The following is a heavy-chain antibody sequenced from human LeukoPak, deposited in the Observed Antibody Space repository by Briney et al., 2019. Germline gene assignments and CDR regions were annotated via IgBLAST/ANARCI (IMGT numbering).Heavy chain of an antibody. D-gene: IGHD3-10*01. J-gene: IGHJ6*03. Sequence: ASVKVSCMDSGYTFTNYGLSWVRQAPAQGLEGMGWICAYNGKTNYAQKLQGRVTMTTDRSTRTAYMELRSLRYDDTAVYYCAGAVWFGARPHEDDYYMDVWGKGTTVTVSS. CDR1: GYTFTNYG. V-gene: IGHV1-18*01. CDR3: AGAVWFGARPHEDDYYMDV. CDR2: ICAYNGKT.